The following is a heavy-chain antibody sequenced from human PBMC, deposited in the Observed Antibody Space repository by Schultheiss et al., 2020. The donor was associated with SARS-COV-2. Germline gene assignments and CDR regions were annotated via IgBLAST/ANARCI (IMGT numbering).Heavy chain of an antibody. D-gene: IGHD6-19*01. V-gene: IGHV1-46*01. Sequence: ASVKVSCKASGYTFTGFYIHWVRLAPGQGLEWMGIINPSGGSTSYAQKFQGRVTMTRDTSTSTVYMELSSLRSEDTAVYYCASLTVAGEWDYWGQGTLVTVSS. CDR1: GYTFTGFY. J-gene: IGHJ4*02. CDR2: INPSGGST. CDR3: ASLTVAGEWDY.